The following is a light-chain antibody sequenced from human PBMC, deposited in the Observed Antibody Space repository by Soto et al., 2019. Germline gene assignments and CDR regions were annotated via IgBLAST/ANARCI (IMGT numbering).Light chain of an antibody. J-gene: IGKJ1*01. CDR2: GSS. V-gene: IGKV1-17*01. CDR3: LQHHSFPRT. CDR1: QGIRND. Sequence: DIQMTHSPSSLSASVGDGVTMACLASQGIRNDLGWYQQKPGKAPKRLIYGSSSLQSGVPSRFSGSGSGTEFILTISGLQPEDSATYYCLQHHSFPRTFGQGTKVDIK.